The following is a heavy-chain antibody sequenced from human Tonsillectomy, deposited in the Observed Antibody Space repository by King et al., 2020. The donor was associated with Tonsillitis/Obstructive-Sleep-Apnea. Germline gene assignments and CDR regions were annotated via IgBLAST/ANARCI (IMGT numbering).Heavy chain of an antibody. CDR2: IWYDGSNK. D-gene: IGHD6-13*01. V-gene: IGHV3-33*01. CDR3: AREASGSSSWYPEYFQH. CDR1: GFTFSSYR. Sequence: VQLVESGGGVVQPGRSLRLSCAASGFTFSSYRMHWVRQAPGKGLEWVAVIWYDGSNKYYADSVKGRFTISRDNSKNTLYLQMNSLRAEDTAVYYCAREASGSSSWYPEYFQHWGQGTLVTVSS. J-gene: IGHJ1*01.